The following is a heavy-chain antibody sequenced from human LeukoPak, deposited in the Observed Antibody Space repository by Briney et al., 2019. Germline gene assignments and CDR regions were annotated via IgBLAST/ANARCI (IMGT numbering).Heavy chain of an antibody. Sequence: PGGPLRLPCAASGFTFSIYDMNWVRQAPGKGLEWVSYISSSGSTIYYADSVKGRFTISRDNAKNSLYVQMNSLRAEDTAVYYCARFVWNTAAFDYWGQGTLVTVSS. J-gene: IGHJ4*02. V-gene: IGHV3-48*03. D-gene: IGHD1-1*01. CDR2: ISSSGSTI. CDR3: ARFVWNTAAFDY. CDR1: GFTFSIYD.